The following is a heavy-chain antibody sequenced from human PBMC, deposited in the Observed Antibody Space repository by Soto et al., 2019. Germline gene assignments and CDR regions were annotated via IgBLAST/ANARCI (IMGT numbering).Heavy chain of an antibody. V-gene: IGHV3-49*03. D-gene: IGHD6-19*01. CDR3: TRVMGIAVAGTSDY. CDR1: GFTFGDYA. CDR2: IRSKAYGGTT. Sequence: GGSLRLSCTASGFTFGDYAMSWFRQAPGKGLEWVGFIRSKAYGGTTEYAASVKGRFTISRDDSKSIAYLQMNSLKTEDTAVYYCTRVMGIAVAGTSDYWGQGTLVTVSS. J-gene: IGHJ4*02.